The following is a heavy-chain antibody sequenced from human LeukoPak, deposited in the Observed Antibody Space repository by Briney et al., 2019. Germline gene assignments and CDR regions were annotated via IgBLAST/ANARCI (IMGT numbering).Heavy chain of an antibody. D-gene: IGHD1-26*01. CDR1: GDIFNSYS. J-gene: IGHJ6*03. CDR3: ARVGRSRGSLPNSYYYMDV. Sequence: SVKVSCNASGDIFNSYSVSWVRQAPGQGLEWMGDIIPIFGSTNYAQKFQGRVTITTDQSTRTAYMGLNSLSSDDTAVYYCARVGRSRGSLPNSYYYMDVWGKGTTVTVSS. CDR2: IIPIFGST. V-gene: IGHV1-69*05.